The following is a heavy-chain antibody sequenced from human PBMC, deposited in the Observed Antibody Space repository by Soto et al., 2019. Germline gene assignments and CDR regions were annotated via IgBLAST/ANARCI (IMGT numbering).Heavy chain of an antibody. V-gene: IGHV4-59*12. J-gene: IGHJ6*02. D-gene: IGHD3-10*02. CDR2: IYHSGST. CDR1: GGSISSYY. CDR3: ASVRGGYYYAMDV. Sequence: SQTLSLTCTVSGGSISSYYWSWIRQNPGKGLEWIGEIYHSGSTNYNPSLKSRVTISVDKSKNQFSLKLSSVTAADTAVYYCASVRGGYYYAMDVWGQGTTVTVSS.